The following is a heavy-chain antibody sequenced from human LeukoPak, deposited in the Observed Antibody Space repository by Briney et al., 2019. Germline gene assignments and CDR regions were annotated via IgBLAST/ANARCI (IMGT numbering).Heavy chain of an antibody. CDR3: ASSLAVPEGFDY. CDR1: GFTFSSYG. CDR2: ISGSGGST. J-gene: IGHJ4*02. Sequence: GGTLRLSRAASGFTFSSYGMSWVRQAPGKGLEWVSAISGSGGSTYYADSVKGRFTISRDNSKNTLYLQMNSLRAEDTAVYYCASSLAVPEGFDYWGQGTLVTVSS. V-gene: IGHV3-23*01. D-gene: IGHD6-6*01.